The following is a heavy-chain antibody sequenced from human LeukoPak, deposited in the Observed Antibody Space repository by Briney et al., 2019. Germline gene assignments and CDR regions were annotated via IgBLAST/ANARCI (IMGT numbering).Heavy chain of an antibody. V-gene: IGHV3-74*01. Sequence: PGGSLRLSCADSGFTFSSYWMHWVRQAPGKGLVWVSRINSDGSSTSYADSVKGRFTISRDNAKNTLYLQMNSLRAEDTAVYYCARYITVTDAFDIWGQGTMVTVSS. CDR1: GFTFSSYW. CDR2: INSDGSST. J-gene: IGHJ3*02. D-gene: IGHD4-17*01. CDR3: ARYITVTDAFDI.